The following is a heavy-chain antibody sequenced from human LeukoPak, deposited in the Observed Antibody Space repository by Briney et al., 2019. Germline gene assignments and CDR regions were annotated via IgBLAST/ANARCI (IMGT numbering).Heavy chain of an antibody. CDR1: GYTFTGYY. CDR2: INPNSGGT. Sequence: ASVKVSCKASGYTFTGYYMHWVRQAPGQGLEWMGWINPNSGGTNYAQKFQGRVTMTRDTSISTAYMELSRQRSDDTAVYYCARDKQLWLEYYFDYWGQGTLVTVSS. J-gene: IGHJ4*02. D-gene: IGHD5-18*01. V-gene: IGHV1-2*02. CDR3: ARDKQLWLEYYFDY.